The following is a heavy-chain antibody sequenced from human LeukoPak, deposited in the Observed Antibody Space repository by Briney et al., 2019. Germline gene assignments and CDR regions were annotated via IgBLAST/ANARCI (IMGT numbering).Heavy chain of an antibody. J-gene: IGHJ6*03. CDR2: IIPIFGTA. CDR3: ARGAELERREVDMGV. V-gene: IGHV1-69*05. CDR1: GGTFSSYA. D-gene: IGHD1-1*01. Sequence: SVKVSCKASGGTFSSYAISWVRQAPGQGLEWMGGIIPIFGTANYAQKFQGRVTMTRNTSISTAYMELSSLRSEDTAVYYCARGAELERREVDMGVWGKGTTVTVSS.